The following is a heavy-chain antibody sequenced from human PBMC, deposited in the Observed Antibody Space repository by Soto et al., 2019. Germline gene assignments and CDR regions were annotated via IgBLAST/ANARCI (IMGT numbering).Heavy chain of an antibody. Sequence: LKCTFSGLSYHKKRKGVGWIRQPPGKALEWLALICWDDDKRYSPSLKSRLTITKDTSKNQVVHTMTNMDPVDTASYYCAHLPDSSGWYNYWGHGTLVTVSS. CDR1: GLSYHKKRKG. D-gene: IGHD6-19*01. CDR3: AHLPDSSGWYNY. CDR2: ICWDDDK. J-gene: IGHJ4*01. V-gene: IGHV2-5*02.